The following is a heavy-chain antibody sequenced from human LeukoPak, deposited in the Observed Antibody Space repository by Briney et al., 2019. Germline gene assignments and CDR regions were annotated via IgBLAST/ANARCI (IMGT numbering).Heavy chain of an antibody. J-gene: IGHJ3*02. CDR1: GYTFTSYD. Sequence: ASVKVSCKASGYTFTSYDINWVRQATGQGLEWMGWMNPNSGGTNYAQKFQGRVTMTRDTSISTAYMELSRLRSDDTAVYYCARVGPENADAFDIWGQGTMVTVSS. D-gene: IGHD1-1*01. CDR2: MNPNSGGT. CDR3: ARVGPENADAFDI. V-gene: IGHV1-2*02.